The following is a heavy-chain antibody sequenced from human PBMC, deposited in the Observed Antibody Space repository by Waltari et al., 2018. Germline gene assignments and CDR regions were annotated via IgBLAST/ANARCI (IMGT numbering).Heavy chain of an antibody. V-gene: IGHV1-8*01. CDR3: ARGGQYYDSSGS. D-gene: IGHD3-22*01. CDR1: GYTFTSYD. CDR2: MNPNSGNT. J-gene: IGHJ5*02. Sequence: QVQLVQSGAEVKKPGASVKVSCKASGYTFTSYDINWVRQATGQGLEWMGWMNPNSGNTGYAQKCKGRVTMTRNTYISTAYMELSSLGSEDTAVYYCARGGQYYDSSGSWGQGTLVTVSS.